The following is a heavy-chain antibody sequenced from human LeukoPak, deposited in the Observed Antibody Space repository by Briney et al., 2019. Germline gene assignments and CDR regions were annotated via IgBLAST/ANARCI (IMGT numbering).Heavy chain of an antibody. Sequence: GASVKVSCKASGYTFTSYGINWVRQAPGQGLEWMGWISAYNGNTNYAQKLQGRVTMTTDTSTSTAYMELRSLRSDDTAVYYCARSPHTEFFYDSSGYSRGSANYYYGMDVWGQGTTVTASS. V-gene: IGHV1-18*01. J-gene: IGHJ6*02. CDR3: ARSPHTEFFYDSSGYSRGSANYYYGMDV. CDR1: GYTFTSYG. CDR2: ISAYNGNT. D-gene: IGHD3-22*01.